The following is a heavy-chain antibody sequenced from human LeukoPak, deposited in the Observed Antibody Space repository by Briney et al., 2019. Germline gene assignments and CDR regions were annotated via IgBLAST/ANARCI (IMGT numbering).Heavy chain of an antibody. CDR3: ARGLGTTHFDY. Sequence: SETLSLTCAVYGGSLSGYYWSWIRQPPGKGLEWIGEINHSGSTNYNPSLKSRVTTSVGSSKNQFSLKLSSVTAADTAVYYCARGLGTTHFDYWGQGTLVTVSS. V-gene: IGHV4-34*01. CDR1: GGSLSGYY. J-gene: IGHJ4*02. D-gene: IGHD1-1*01. CDR2: INHSGST.